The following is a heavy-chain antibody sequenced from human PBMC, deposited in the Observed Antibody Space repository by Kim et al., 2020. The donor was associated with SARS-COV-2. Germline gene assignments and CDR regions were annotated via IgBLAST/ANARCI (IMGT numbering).Heavy chain of an antibody. V-gene: IGHV1-46*01. CDR2: INPSGGST. D-gene: IGHD1-26*01. CDR3: ARDLSRFVDLWGIVGASPLSNGMDV. CDR1: GYTFTSYC. Sequence: ASVKVSCKASGYTFTSYCMHWVRQAPGQGLEWMGIINPSGGSTSYAQKFQGRVTMTRDTSTSTVYMELSSLRSEDTAVYYCARDLSRFVDLWGIVGASPLSNGMDVWGQGTTVTVSS. J-gene: IGHJ6*02.